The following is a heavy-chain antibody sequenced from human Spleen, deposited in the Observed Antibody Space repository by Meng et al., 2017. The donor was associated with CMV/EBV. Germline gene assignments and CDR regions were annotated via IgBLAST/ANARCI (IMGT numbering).Heavy chain of an antibody. Sequence: ASVKVSCKASGYPFTNYGISWVRQGPGRGLEWMGWSTPYSNKTMYSQTFQGRVTLTTDTSTTTAYLELRALKSEDTALYYCARRGGQRSFDYWGQGTQVTVSS. CDR1: GYPFTNYG. CDR3: ARRGGQRSFDY. D-gene: IGHD3-10*01. CDR2: STPYSNKT. V-gene: IGHV1-18*01. J-gene: IGHJ4*02.